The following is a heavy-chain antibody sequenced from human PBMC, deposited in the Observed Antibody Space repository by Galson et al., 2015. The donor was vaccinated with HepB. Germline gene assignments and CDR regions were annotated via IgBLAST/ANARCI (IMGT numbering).Heavy chain of an antibody. D-gene: IGHD3-16*02. V-gene: IGHV3-23*01. J-gene: IGHJ4*02. Sequence: SLRLSCAASGFTFSSYAMSWVRQAPGKGLEWVSVISGSGGSTDYGDSVKGRFTISRDKSKCTLNLQMNSLRAEDTAVYYCVKVTHGRYLGYWGQGTLVTVSS. CDR2: ISGSGGST. CDR1: GFTFSSYA. CDR3: VKVTHGRYLGY.